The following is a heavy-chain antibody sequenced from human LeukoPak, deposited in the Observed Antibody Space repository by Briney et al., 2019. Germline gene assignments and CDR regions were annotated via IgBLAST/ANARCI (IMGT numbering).Heavy chain of an antibody. D-gene: IGHD2-2*01. J-gene: IGHJ6*02. V-gene: IGHV4-34*01. CDR2: INHSGST. CDR3: ARRGRYCSSTSCVVDV. Sequence: PSETLSLTCAVYGGSFSGYYWSWIRQPPGKGLEWIGEINHSGSTNYNPSLKSRVTISVDTSKNQFSLKLSSVTAADTAVYYCARRGRYCSSTSCVVDVWGQGTTVTVSS. CDR1: GGSFSGYY.